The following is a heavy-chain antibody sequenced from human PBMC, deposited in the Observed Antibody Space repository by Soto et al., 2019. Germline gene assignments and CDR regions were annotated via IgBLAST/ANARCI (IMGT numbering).Heavy chain of an antibody. CDR1: GFSLSTSGMC. J-gene: IGHJ6*03. D-gene: IGHD6-6*01. Sequence: SGPTLVNPTPTLTLTCTFSGFSLSTSGMCVSWIRQPPGKALEWLARIDWDDDKYYSTSLKTRLTISKDTSKNQVVLTMTNMDPVDTATYYCARISSSSGSYYYYYMDVWGKGTTVTVSS. CDR2: IDWDDDK. V-gene: IGHV2-70*11. CDR3: ARISSSSGSYYYYYMDV.